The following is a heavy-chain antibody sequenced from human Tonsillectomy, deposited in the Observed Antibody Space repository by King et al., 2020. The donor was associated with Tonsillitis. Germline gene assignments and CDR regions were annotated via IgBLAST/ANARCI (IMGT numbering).Heavy chain of an antibody. D-gene: IGHD2-2*01. Sequence: VQLVESGAEVKKPGASVKVSCKASGYTFTSYYIHWVRQAPGQGLEWMGVINPSGGSTSYTQNFQGRVTMTRDTSTSTGYMELSSLRSEDTAVYYCAQGYCSSTSCFDLKGNWGQGTLVTVSS. CDR1: GYTFTSYY. V-gene: IGHV1-46*03. CDR3: AQGYCSSTSCFDLKGN. CDR2: INPSGGST. J-gene: IGHJ4*02.